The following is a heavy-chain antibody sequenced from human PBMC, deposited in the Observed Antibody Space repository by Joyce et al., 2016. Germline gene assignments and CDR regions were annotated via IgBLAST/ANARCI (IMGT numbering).Heavy chain of an antibody. D-gene: IGHD5-24*01. V-gene: IGHV3-48*02. J-gene: IGHJ4*02. CDR1: GFSFNTYS. CDR2: ISASSGTI. CDR3: ARVGRTGYTCDY. Sequence: EVQLVESGGGLVQPGGSLRLSCAASGFSFNTYSINWVRQAPGKGLELISYISASSGTIYYADSMKGRFTISRDNAKNSVYLQMNSLRDEDTAVYYCARVGRTGYTCDYWGQGTLVTVSS.